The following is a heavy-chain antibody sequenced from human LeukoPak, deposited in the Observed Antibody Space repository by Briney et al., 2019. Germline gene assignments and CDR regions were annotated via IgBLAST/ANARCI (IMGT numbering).Heavy chain of an antibody. CDR3: ARGSTGTAFLGLFVAFDI. V-gene: IGHV1-69*13. Sequence: SVKVSCKASGGTFSSYAISWVRQAPGQGLEWMGGIIPIFGTANYAQKFQGRVTITADESTSTAYMELSSLRSEDTAVYYCARGSTGTAFLGLFVAFDIWGQGTMVTVSS. CDR1: GGTFSSYA. D-gene: IGHD1-1*01. J-gene: IGHJ3*02. CDR2: IIPIFGTA.